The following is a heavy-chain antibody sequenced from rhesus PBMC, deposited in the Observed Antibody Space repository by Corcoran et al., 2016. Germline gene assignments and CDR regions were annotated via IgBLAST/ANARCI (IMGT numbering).Heavy chain of an antibody. D-gene: IGHD4-29*01. CDR2: ISYDGSKK. Sequence: EVQLVESGGGLVQPGGSLRLSCAASGFTFSSYGMHWVRQVPGKGLEWVAVISYDGSKKYYADYVKDRFTISRDNSKNMLDLQMNNLKLEDTAVYYCASGGYGSSHYYYFDLWGPGTPITISS. CDR1: GFTFSSYG. J-gene: IGHJ2*01. CDR3: ASGGYGSSHYYYFDL. V-gene: IGHV3-54*02.